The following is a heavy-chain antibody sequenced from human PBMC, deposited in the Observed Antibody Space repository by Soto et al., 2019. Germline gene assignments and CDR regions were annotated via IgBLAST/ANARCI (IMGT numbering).Heavy chain of an antibody. CDR1: GYTFTSYY. CDR3: ARDYWVETASFGPHPRDGMDV. CDR2: INPSGGST. D-gene: IGHD5-18*01. J-gene: IGHJ6*02. Sequence: ASVKVSCKASGYTFTSYYMHWVRQAPGQGLEWMGIINPSGGSTSYAQKFQGRVTMTRDTSTSAVYMELSSLRSEDTAVYYCARDYWVETASFGPHPRDGMDVWGQGTTVTVSS. V-gene: IGHV1-46*01.